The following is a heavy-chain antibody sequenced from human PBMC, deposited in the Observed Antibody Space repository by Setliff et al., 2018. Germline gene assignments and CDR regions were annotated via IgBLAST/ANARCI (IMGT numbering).Heavy chain of an antibody. CDR1: GGSFSTYG. D-gene: IGHD3-22*01. Sequence: GASVKVSCKASGGSFSTYGRSWARQAPGQGLEWRGVIIPIFGTTNNAQKFQGRVTITADESTSTAYMELSSLRSEDTAVYYCARANYYDSSGHSVYGMDVWGQRTTVTVSS. CDR2: IIPIFGTT. V-gene: IGHV1-69*13. J-gene: IGHJ6*02. CDR3: ARANYYDSSGHSVYGMDV.